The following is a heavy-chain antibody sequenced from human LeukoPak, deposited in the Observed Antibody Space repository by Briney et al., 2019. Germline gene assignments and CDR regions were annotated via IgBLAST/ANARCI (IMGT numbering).Heavy chain of an antibody. J-gene: IGHJ5*02. CDR1: GGTFSSYA. D-gene: IGHD1-26*01. V-gene: IGHV1-69*05. CDR3: ARDALLNWFDP. Sequence: SSVKVSCKASGGTFSSYAISWVRQAPGQGLEWMGRIIPIFGTANYAQKFQGRVTMTTDTSTSTAYMELRSLRSDDTAVYYCARDALLNWFDPWGQGTLVTVSS. CDR2: IIPIFGTA.